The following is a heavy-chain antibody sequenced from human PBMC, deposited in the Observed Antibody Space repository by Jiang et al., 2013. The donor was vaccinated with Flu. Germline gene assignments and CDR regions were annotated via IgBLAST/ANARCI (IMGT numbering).Heavy chain of an antibody. D-gene: IGHD7-27*01. Sequence: EVQLLESGGGLVQPGGSLRLSCAASGFTFSSYAMSWVRQAPGKGLEWVSAISGSGGSTYYADSVKGRFTISRDNSKNTLYLQMNSLRAEDTAVYYCAKESILTGYYYYYYGMDVWGQGPRSPSP. CDR2: ISGSGGST. CDR3: AKESILTGYYYYYYGMDV. V-gene: IGHV3-23*01. J-gene: IGHJ6*02. CDR1: GFTFSSYA.